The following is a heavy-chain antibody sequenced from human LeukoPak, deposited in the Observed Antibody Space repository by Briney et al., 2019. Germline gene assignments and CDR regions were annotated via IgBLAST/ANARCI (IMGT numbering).Heavy chain of an antibody. J-gene: IGHJ4*02. CDR3: ARGYYDSSGYYYPCLY. CDR1: GGSFSGYY. Sequence: TLSLTCAVYGGSFSGYYWSWIRQPPGKGLEWIGEINHSGSTNYNPSLKSRVTISVDTSKNQFSLKLSSVTAADTAVYYCARGYYDSSGYYYPCLYWGQGTLVTVSS. D-gene: IGHD3-22*01. V-gene: IGHV4-34*01. CDR2: INHSGST.